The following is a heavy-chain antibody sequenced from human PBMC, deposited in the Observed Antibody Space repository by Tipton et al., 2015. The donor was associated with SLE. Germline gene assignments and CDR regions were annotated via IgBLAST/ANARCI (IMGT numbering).Heavy chain of an antibody. CDR2: IYYSGST. D-gene: IGHD3-3*01. Sequence: TLSLTCTVSGGSISSGGYYWSWIRQHPGKGLEWIGYIYYSGSTYYNPSLKSRVTISVDTSKNQFPLKLSSVTAADTAVYYCARGGYDFWSGSGYYYYYMDVWGKGTTVTVAS. CDR1: GGSISSGGYY. V-gene: IGHV4-31*03. CDR3: ARGGYDFWSGSGYYYYYMDV. J-gene: IGHJ6*03.